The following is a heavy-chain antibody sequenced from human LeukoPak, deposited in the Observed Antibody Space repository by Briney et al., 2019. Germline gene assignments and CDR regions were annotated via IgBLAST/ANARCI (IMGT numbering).Heavy chain of an antibody. Sequence: GGSLRLSCEASGFTVSSNYMSWVRQAPGKGLEWVSVIYSGGSTYYADSVKGRFTISRDNSKNTLSLQMTSLRGEDTAVYYCAKELVVVPAAPGDYWGQGTLVTVSS. J-gene: IGHJ4*02. CDR2: IYSGGST. CDR3: AKELVVVPAAPGDY. V-gene: IGHV3-66*01. CDR1: GFTVSSNY. D-gene: IGHD2-2*01.